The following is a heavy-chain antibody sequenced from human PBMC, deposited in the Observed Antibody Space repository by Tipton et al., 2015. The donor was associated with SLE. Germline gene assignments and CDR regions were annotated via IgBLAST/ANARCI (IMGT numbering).Heavy chain of an antibody. CDR3: ARLGYRDYYDSSGYPLYFQH. V-gene: IGHV3-7*01. Sequence: SLRLSCAASGFTFSSYAMHWVRQAPGKGLEWVANIKQDGSEKYYVDSVKGRFTISRDNAKNSLYLQMNSLRAEDTAVYYCARLGYRDYYDSSGYPLYFQHWGQGTLVTVSS. D-gene: IGHD3-22*01. CDR1: GFTFSSYA. CDR2: IKQDGSEK. J-gene: IGHJ1*01.